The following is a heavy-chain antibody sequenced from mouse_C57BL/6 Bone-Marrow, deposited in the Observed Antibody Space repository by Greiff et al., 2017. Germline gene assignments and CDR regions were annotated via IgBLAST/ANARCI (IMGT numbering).Heavy chain of an antibody. D-gene: IGHD1-1*01. V-gene: IGHV1-72*01. CDR1: GYTFTSYW. CDR2: IDPNSGGT. Sequence: VQLQQPGAELVKPGASVKMSCKASGYTFTSYWMHWVKQRPGRGLEWIGRIDPNSGGTKYNEKFKSKATLTVDKPSSTAYMQLSSLTSEDAAFYYFAREGILYYCYYYAMDYWGQGTSVTVSS. CDR3: AREGILYYCYYYAMDY. J-gene: IGHJ4*01.